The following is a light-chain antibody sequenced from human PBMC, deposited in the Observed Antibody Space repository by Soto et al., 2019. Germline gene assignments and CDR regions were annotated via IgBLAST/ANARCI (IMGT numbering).Light chain of an antibody. J-gene: IGKJ1*01. Sequence: DIVMTQSPLSLPVTPGEPASISCRSSQSLLHRNGYNYLDWYLQKPGQSPQLLIYLGSNRASGVPDRFSGSGSGTDFTLKISSVEAEDVGVYYCMQALQTLWTFGQGTKVEIK. V-gene: IGKV2-28*01. CDR2: LGS. CDR1: QSLLHRNGYNY. CDR3: MQALQTLWT.